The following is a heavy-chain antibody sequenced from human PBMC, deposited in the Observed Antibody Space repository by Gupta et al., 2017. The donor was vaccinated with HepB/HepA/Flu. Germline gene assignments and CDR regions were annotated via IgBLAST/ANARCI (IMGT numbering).Heavy chain of an antibody. CDR2: IYPGDSTT. J-gene: IGHJ4*02. V-gene: IGHV5-51*01. CDR1: GYRFSTHW. CDR3: AKKSVSFRSFDY. D-gene: IGHD2-15*01. Sequence: EVQLVQSGAEVKKPGESVKISCKGSGYRFSTHWLGWVRQMPGKGLEWMGIIYPGDSTTEYSPSFQGQVTISVDKSISTAYLQWSSLKASDTAIYYCAKKSVSFRSFDYWGQGTLVTVSS.